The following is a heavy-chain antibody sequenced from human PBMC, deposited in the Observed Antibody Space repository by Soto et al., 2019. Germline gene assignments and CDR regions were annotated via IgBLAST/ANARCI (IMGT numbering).Heavy chain of an antibody. D-gene: IGHD3-10*01. V-gene: IGHV4-30-4*01. CDR1: GASVTSGDFY. Sequence: QVQLQEPGPRLVAPSETLSLTCTVSGASVTSGDFYWSWIRQPPGKVLEWIGYGYYNQSAYYNPSLRTRTSISVDTSKNHFTLELSSVTAADTAVYYCAALLAGGWGQGSLVTVSS. CDR3: AALLAGG. CDR2: GYYNQSA. J-gene: IGHJ4*02.